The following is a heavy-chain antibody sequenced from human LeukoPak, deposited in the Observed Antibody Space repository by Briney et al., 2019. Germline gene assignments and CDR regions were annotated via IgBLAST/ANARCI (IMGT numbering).Heavy chain of an antibody. CDR1: GFTFSSYA. J-gene: IGHJ6*03. Sequence: PGGSLRLSCAASGFTFSSYAMSWVRQAPGKGLECISGFSGSGGSTYYADSVKGRFTISRDNSKNTLSLQMNSLRPEDTAVYYCTRAGGLVRGVHYYYYMDVWGKGTTVTISS. CDR2: FSGSGGST. CDR3: TRAGGLVRGVHYYYYMDV. D-gene: IGHD3-10*01. V-gene: IGHV3-23*01.